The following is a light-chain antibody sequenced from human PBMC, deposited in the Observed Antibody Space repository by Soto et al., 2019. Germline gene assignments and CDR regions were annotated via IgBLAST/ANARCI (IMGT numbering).Light chain of an antibody. CDR2: GAS. CDR3: QQYDNSPLT. V-gene: IGKV3-20*01. Sequence: DIVLTQSPGTLSLSPGERAALSCRASQSVSSSYLAWYQQKPRQAPRLLIYGASNRATGIPDRFSGSGSGTDFTLTISRLEPEDFAVYYCQQYDNSPLTFGGGTKV. CDR1: QSVSSSY. J-gene: IGKJ4*01.